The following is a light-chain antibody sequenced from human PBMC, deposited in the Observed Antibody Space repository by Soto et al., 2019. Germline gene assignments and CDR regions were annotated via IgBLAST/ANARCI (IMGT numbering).Light chain of an antibody. J-gene: IGLJ1*01. CDR1: SSNIGSNY. CDR3: AAWDDSLNAFYV. Sequence: QSVLTQPPSASGTPGQMVTISCSGSSSNIGSNYVNWYQQLPGTAPKLLIYSNNQRPSGVPDRFSGSKSGTSASLAISGLQSEDEAGYYCAAWDDSLNAFYVFGTGTKVTVL. CDR2: SNN. V-gene: IGLV1-44*01.